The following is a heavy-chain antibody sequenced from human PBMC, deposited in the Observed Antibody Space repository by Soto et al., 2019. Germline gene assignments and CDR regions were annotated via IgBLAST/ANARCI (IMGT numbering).Heavy chain of an antibody. J-gene: IGHJ3*02. V-gene: IGHV3-30-3*01. Sequence: QVQLVESGGGVVQPGRSLRLSCAASGFTFSSYAMHWVRQAPGKGLEWVAVISYDGSNKYYADSVKGRFTISRDNSKNTLYLQMNSLRAEDTAVYYCARVQWELGAHDAFDIWGQGTMVTVSS. CDR1: GFTFSSYA. D-gene: IGHD1-26*01. CDR2: ISYDGSNK. CDR3: ARVQWELGAHDAFDI.